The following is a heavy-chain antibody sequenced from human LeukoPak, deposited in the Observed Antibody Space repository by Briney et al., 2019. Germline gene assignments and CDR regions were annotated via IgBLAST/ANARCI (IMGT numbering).Heavy chain of an antibody. CDR2: ISGSGGST. J-gene: IGHJ4*02. D-gene: IGHD3-22*01. CDR3: AKDRNYYDSSGYPDY. CDR1: GFTFSSYW. V-gene: IGHV3-23*01. Sequence: PGGSLRLSCAASGFTFSSYWMAWVRQAPGKGLEWVSAISGSGGSTYYADSVKGRFTISRDNSKNTLYLQMNSLRAEDTAVYYCAKDRNYYDSSGYPDYWGQGTLVTVSS.